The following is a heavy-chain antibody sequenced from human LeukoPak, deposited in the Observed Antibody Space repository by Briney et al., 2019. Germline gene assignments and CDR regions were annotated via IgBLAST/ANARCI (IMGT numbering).Heavy chain of an antibody. Sequence: PSETLSLTCTVSGGSISSGGYYWSWIRQPPGKGLEWIGYIYYSGSTNYNPSLKSRVTISVDTSKNQFSLKLSSVTAADTAVYYCARDGSDGMVYWGQGTLVTVSS. CDR2: IYYSGST. CDR1: GGSISSGGYY. J-gene: IGHJ4*02. CDR3: ARDGSDGMVY. D-gene: IGHD2-8*01. V-gene: IGHV4-61*08.